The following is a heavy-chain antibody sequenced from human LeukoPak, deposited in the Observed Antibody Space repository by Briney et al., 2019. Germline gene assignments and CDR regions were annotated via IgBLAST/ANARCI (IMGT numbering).Heavy chain of an antibody. CDR1: GGSFSGYY. J-gene: IGHJ5*01. Sequence: SETLSLTCAVYGGSFSGYYWSWIRQPPGMGLEWVGEISHTGSTNYNPSLKSRVSLALDTSKNQFSLKLTSVTAADTGVFYCARGKYDSSGLYIDSWGQGTLVTVSS. CDR2: ISHTGST. D-gene: IGHD3-22*01. V-gene: IGHV4-34*01. CDR3: ARGKYDSSGLYIDS.